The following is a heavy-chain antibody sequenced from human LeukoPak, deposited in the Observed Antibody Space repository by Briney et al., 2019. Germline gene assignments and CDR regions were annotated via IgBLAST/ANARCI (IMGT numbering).Heavy chain of an antibody. CDR2: ISGSGGST. Sequence: GGSLRLSCAASGFTFSSYGMSWVRQAPGKGLDWVSAISGSGGSTYYADSVKGRFTFSRDNSKNTLYLQMNSLRAEDTAVYYCALLRSYYGSGSSWFDPWGQGTLVTVSS. CDR1: GFTFSSYG. J-gene: IGHJ5*02. CDR3: ALLRSYYGSGSSWFDP. V-gene: IGHV3-23*01. D-gene: IGHD3-10*01.